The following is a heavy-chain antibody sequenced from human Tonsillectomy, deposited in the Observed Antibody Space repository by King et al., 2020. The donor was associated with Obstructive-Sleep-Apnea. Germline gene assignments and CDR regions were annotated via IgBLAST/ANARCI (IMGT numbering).Heavy chain of an antibody. CDR3: VKDRAGGVPDAFDI. Sequence: VQLVESGGGLVQPGRSLRLSCTASGFSFDDYAMHWVRQAPGKGLEWVSGINWNSGNIGYADPVKGRFTISRDNAKNSLYLQMNSLRVEDTALYYCVKDRAGGVPDAFDIWSQGTMVTVSS. D-gene: IGHD3-16*01. CDR1: GFSFDDYA. J-gene: IGHJ3*02. CDR2: INWNSGNI. V-gene: IGHV3-9*01.